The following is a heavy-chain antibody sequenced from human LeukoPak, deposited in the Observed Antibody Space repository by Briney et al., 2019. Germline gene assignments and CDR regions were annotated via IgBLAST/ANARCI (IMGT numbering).Heavy chain of an antibody. CDR3: VRDDDRPDNGLDY. V-gene: IGHV3-48*04. CDR2: ISSSSSTI. J-gene: IGHJ4*02. CDR1: GFTFSSYS. Sequence: GGSLRLSCAASGFTFSSYSMNWVRQAPGKGLEWVSYISSSSSTIYYAVSVKGRFTISRDNAKNTLYLQMNSLRAEDTAVYYCVRDDDRPDNGLDYWGQGTLVTVSS. D-gene: IGHD3-22*01.